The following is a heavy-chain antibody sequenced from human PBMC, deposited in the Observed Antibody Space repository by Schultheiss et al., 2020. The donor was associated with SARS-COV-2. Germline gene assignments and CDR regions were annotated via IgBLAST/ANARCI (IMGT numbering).Heavy chain of an antibody. V-gene: IGHV4-38-2*01. D-gene: IGHD2-15*01. J-gene: IGHJ4*02. Sequence: SETLSLTCAVSAYSVIRRFHWGCIRQPPGKGLEWIGSIYHSGSTYYNPSLKSRVTISVDTSKNQFSLKLSSVTAADTAVYYCARETGVACDYWGQGTLVTVSS. CDR3: ARETGVACDY. CDR1: AYSVIRRFH. CDR2: IYHSGST.